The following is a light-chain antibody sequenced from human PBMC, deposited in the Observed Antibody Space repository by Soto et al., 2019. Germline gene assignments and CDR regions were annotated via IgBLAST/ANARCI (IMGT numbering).Light chain of an antibody. CDR3: QQYNSYPWT. J-gene: IGKJ1*01. Sequence: DMQMTQSPFTLSGSLADRVTIXXRASQTISSWLAWYQQKPGKAPKVXIYKASSLESGVPSRFSGSGSGTEFTLTISSLQPDDFATYYCQQYNSYPWTFGQGTKVDIK. CDR1: QTISSW. CDR2: KAS. V-gene: IGKV1-5*03.